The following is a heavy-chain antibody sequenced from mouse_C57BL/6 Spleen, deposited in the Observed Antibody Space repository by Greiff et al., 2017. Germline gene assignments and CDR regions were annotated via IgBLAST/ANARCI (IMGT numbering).Heavy chain of an antibody. D-gene: IGHD3-1*01. CDR1: GYTFTSYW. J-gene: IGHJ2*01. Sequence: QVQLKESGAELVKPGASVKLSCKASGYTFTSYWMHWVKQRPGQGLEWIGMIHPNSGSTNYNEKFKSKATLTVDKSSSTAYMQLSSLTSEDSAVYYCARGAPHFDYWGQGTTLTVSS. CDR2: IHPNSGST. V-gene: IGHV1-64*01. CDR3: ARGAPHFDY.